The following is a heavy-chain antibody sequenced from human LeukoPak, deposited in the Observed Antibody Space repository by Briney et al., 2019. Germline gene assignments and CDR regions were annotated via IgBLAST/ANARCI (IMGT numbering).Heavy chain of an antibody. V-gene: IGHV1-8*03. CDR1: GYTFTSYD. CDR3: ASRRYSTATASNDVSQSVDY. J-gene: IGHJ4*02. CDR2: MNPNSGNT. D-gene: IGHD2-8*01. Sequence: ASVKVSCKASGYTFTSYDINWVRQATGQGLEWMGWMNPNSGNTGYAQKFQGRVTITRNTSISTAYMELSSLRSEDTAVYYCASRRYSTATASNDVSQSVDYWGQGTLVTVSS.